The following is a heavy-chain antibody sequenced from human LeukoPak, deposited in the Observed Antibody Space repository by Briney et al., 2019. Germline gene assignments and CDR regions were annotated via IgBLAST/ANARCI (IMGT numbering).Heavy chain of an antibody. CDR3: ARTRTLPIAGGFDT. V-gene: IGHV3-74*01. J-gene: IGHJ5*02. Sequence: GGSLRLSFEASGFTFSSYWMHWFRQGPGKGLVWASRISTDGSSTDYADSVKGRFTISRENAKNTLYLQMNSLRAEDTAVYYCARTRTLPIAGGFDTWGQGSLVTVSS. CDR1: GFTFSSYW. CDR2: ISTDGSST. D-gene: IGHD3-16*01.